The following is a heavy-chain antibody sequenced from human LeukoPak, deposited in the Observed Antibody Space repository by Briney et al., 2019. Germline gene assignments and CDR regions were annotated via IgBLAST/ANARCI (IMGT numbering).Heavy chain of an antibody. CDR1: DVIFSNYA. CDR3: AKDPYGSTVTKSAFDY. Sequence: GGSLRLSCAASDVIFSNYAMSWVRQAPGKGLGWVSTISGSGATTYYADSVKGRFSISRDNSKNTLYLQMHSLRAEDTAVYYCAKDPYGSTVTKSAFDYWGQGSLVTVS. V-gene: IGHV3-23*01. D-gene: IGHD4-11*01. J-gene: IGHJ4*02. CDR2: ISGSGATT.